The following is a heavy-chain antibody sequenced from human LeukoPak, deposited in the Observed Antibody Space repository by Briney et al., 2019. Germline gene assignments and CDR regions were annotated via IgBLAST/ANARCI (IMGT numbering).Heavy chain of an antibody. Sequence: GRSLRLSWAAFGFTFSEYYVGWIRQAPGRGREWVSYITRSSRYTNYADAVNGRFTITRHNAKNSLSLQMRRLRAEHTTVYYSARVGLGDWFDPWGQGTLVTVSS. J-gene: IGHJ5*02. D-gene: IGHD3-16*01. CDR3: ARVGLGDWFDP. CDR2: ITRSSRYT. CDR1: GFTFSEYY. V-gene: IGHV3-11*06.